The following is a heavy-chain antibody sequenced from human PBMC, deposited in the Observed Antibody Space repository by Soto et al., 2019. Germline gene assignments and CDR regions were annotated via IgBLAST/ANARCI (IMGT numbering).Heavy chain of an antibody. CDR1: GGPISSGGYY. V-gene: IGHV4-31*03. D-gene: IGHD6-13*01. CDR2: IYYSGTT. Sequence: PSETLSLTCTVSGGPISSGGYYWSWIRQHPGKGLEWIGFIYYSGTTYYNPSLQSRVTISQDTSKNQFSLMLSSVTAADTAVYYCAREQRRVYSSTWYRYFDYWGQGTLVTVSS. J-gene: IGHJ4*02. CDR3: AREQRRVYSSTWYRYFDY.